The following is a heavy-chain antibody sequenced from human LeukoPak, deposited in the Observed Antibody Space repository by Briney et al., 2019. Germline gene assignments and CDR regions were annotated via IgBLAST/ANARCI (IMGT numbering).Heavy chain of an antibody. CDR2: INHSGST. J-gene: IGHJ5*02. CDR1: GGSFSGYY. Sequence: SPSETLSLTCAVYGGSFSGYYWSWIRQPPGKGLEWIGEINHSGSTNYNPSLKSRVTISVDTSKNQFSLKLSSVTAADTAVYYCARWGSSGWYPWGQGTLVTVSS. CDR3: ARWGSSGWYP. V-gene: IGHV4-34*01. D-gene: IGHD6-19*01.